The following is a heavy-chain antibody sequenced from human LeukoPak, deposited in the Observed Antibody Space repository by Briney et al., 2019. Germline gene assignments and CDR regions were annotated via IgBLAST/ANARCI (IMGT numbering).Heavy chain of an antibody. V-gene: IGHV4-61*02. D-gene: IGHD5-12*01. CDR3: AREHTIIWGFDP. CDR2: IYTSGST. CDR1: GGSISSGSYY. Sequence: PSQTLSLTCTVSGGSISSGSYYWSWIRQPAGKGLEWIGRIYTSGSTNYNPSLKSRVTISVDTSKNQFSLKLSSVTAADTAVYYCAREHTIIWGFDPWGQGTLVTVSS. J-gene: IGHJ5*02.